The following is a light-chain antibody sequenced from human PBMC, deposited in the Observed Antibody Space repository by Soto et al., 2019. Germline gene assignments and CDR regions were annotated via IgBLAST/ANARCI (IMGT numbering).Light chain of an antibody. CDR1: SGHSSYI. J-gene: IGLJ3*02. V-gene: IGLV4-60*02. CDR2: LESGGSY. Sequence: QSVLTQSSSASASLGSSVKLTCTLSSGHSSYIIAWHQQQPGKAPRYLMKLESGGSYNKGSGVPDRFSGSSSEADRYLTISNLQFEDEADYYCETWDTNTWVFGGGTKLTVL. CDR3: ETWDTNTWV.